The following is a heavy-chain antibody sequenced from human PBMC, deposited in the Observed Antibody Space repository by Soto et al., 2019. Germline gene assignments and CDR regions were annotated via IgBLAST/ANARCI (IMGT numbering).Heavy chain of an antibody. Sequence: QVQLEQSGAEVKKPGSSVKVSCKASGGTLSDHGVAWLRQAPGQGLEWMGWTIPVFNTAKYAQKFQGRVTVTADKFTNIAYMELSSLRSEDTAVYFCARGVYGSGNYYTGPSAFDIWGQGTMVIVSS. CDR2: TIPVFNTA. J-gene: IGHJ3*02. CDR1: GGTLSDHG. CDR3: ARGVYGSGNYYTGPSAFDI. V-gene: IGHV1-69*06. D-gene: IGHD3-10*01.